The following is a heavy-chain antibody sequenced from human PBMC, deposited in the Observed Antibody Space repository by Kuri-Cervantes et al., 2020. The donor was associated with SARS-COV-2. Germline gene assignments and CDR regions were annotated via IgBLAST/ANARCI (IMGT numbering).Heavy chain of an antibody. Sequence: SETLSLTCAFYGESFSGYYWNWIRQPPGKGLEWIGSIYYSGSTYYNPSLKSRVTISVDTSKNQFSLKLSSVTAADTAVYYCARTPRIAAAGRGAFDIWGQGTMVTVSS. D-gene: IGHD6-13*01. CDR1: GESFSGYY. V-gene: IGHV4-34*01. J-gene: IGHJ3*02. CDR2: IYYSGST. CDR3: ARTPRIAAAGRGAFDI.